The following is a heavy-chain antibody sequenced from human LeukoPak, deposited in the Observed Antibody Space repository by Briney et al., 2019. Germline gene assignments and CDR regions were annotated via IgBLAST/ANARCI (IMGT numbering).Heavy chain of an antibody. CDR1: GYTFTGYY. CDR2: INSNSGGT. Sequence: ASVKVSCKASGYTFTGYYIHWVRQAPGQGLEWMGWINSNSGGTNYAQKFQGRVTMTRDTSISTACMELSRLRSDDTAVYYCGRGHPVVPAAVPDYWGQGTLVTVSS. CDR3: GRGHPVVPAAVPDY. D-gene: IGHD2-2*02. V-gene: IGHV1-2*02. J-gene: IGHJ4*02.